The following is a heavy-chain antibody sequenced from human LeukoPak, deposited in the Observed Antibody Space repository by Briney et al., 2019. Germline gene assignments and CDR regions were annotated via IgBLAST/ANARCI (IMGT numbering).Heavy chain of an antibody. Sequence: PSETLSLTCTVSGGSIRSYYWSWIRQPPGKELEWIGCIYYNGNTNYNPSLKSRVTISVDTSKNQLSLKLSSVTAADTAVYYCARAAAGIVGAADYWGQGTLVTVSS. J-gene: IGHJ4*02. V-gene: IGHV4-59*01. CDR3: ARAAAGIVGAADY. CDR2: IYYNGNT. CDR1: GGSIRSYY. D-gene: IGHD1-26*01.